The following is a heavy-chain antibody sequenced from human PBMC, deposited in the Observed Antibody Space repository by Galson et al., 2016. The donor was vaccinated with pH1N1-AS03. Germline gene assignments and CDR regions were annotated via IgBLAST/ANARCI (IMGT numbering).Heavy chain of an antibody. D-gene: IGHD6-13*01. CDR1: GFSLSTGGVH. CDR3: ARVWGAAAGYFDY. Sequence: PALVKPTQTLTLTCSFSGFSLSTGGVHVAWIRQPPGKALEWLALIFWDGETRYRPSLTSRLTISKDTSKNQVVLTMTNMDPVDTATYYCARVWGAAAGYFDYWGQGILVTVSS. J-gene: IGHJ4*02. V-gene: IGHV2-5*02. CDR2: IFWDGET.